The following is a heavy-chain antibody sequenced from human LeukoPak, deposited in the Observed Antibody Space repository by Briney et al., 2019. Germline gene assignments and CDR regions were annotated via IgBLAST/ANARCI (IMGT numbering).Heavy chain of an antibody. J-gene: IGHJ4*02. CDR1: GFTFGDYA. CDR2: ISSSSSTI. Sequence: QTGGSLRLSCTASGFTFGDYAMNWVRQAPGKGLEWVSYISSSSSTIYYADSVKGRFTISRDNAKNSLYLQMNSLRAEDTAVYYCARAGAYSGSSLDYWGQGTLVTVSS. D-gene: IGHD5-12*01. CDR3: ARAGAYSGSSLDY. V-gene: IGHV3-48*01.